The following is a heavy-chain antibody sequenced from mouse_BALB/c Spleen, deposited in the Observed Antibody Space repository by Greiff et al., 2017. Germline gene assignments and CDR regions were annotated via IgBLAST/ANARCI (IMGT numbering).Heavy chain of an antibody. Sequence: QVQLQQSGAELMKPGASVKISCKATGYTFSSYWIEWVKQRPGHGLEWIGEILPGSGSTNYNEKFKSKATLTVDKSSSTAYMQLSSLTSEDSAVYYCARNDYYGSSYGFAYWGQGTLVTVSA. CDR1: GYTFSSYW. J-gene: IGHJ3*01. V-gene: IGHV1-9*01. CDR2: ILPGSGST. CDR3: ARNDYYGSSYGFAY. D-gene: IGHD1-1*01.